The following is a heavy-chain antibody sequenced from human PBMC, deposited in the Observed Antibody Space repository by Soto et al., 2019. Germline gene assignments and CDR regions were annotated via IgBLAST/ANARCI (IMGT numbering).Heavy chain of an antibody. CDR2: INTGGNT. Sequence: EVQLVESGGGLIQPGGSLRLSCAASGFNVSSNYMSWVRQAPGKGLQWVSIINTGGNTHYADSVKGRFTISRDNSKNPVYLVMTRVRAEDKAVYYCTRDRSFDMWGQGTTVNVSS. CDR1: GFNVSSNY. J-gene: IGHJ3*02. CDR3: TRDRSFDM. V-gene: IGHV3-53*01.